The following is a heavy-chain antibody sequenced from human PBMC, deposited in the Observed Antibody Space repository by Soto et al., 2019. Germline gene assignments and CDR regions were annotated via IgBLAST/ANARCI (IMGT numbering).Heavy chain of an antibody. J-gene: IGHJ3*02. V-gene: IGHV1-46*01. CDR1: GYTFTSYY. CDR3: ARYWSSTSCQGLDAFDI. D-gene: IGHD2-2*01. Sequence: ASVKVSCKASGYTFTSYYIHWVRQAPGQGLEWMGIINPSGGSTSYAQKFQGRVTMTRDTSTSTVYMELSSLRSEDTAVYYCARYWSSTSCQGLDAFDIWGQGTMVTGSS. CDR2: INPSGGST.